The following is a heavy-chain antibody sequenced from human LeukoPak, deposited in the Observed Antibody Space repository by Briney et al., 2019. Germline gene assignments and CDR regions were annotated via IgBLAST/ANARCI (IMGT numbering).Heavy chain of an antibody. D-gene: IGHD5-18*01. CDR2: IRSKAYGGTT. CDR3: TRDTAMAPGHYYYYMDV. J-gene: IGHJ6*03. Sequence: GGSLRLSCTASGFTFGDYAMSWFRQAPGKGREGVGFIRSKAYGGTTEYAASVKGRFTISRDYSNSIAYLQMNSLKTEDTAVYYCTRDTAMAPGHYYYYMDVWGKGTTVTVSS. V-gene: IGHV3-49*03. CDR1: GFTFGDYA.